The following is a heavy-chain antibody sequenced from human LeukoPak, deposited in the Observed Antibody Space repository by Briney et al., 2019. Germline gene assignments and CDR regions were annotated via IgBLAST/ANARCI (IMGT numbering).Heavy chain of an antibody. Sequence: GGSLRLSCTASGFTFDDYVMHWVRQAPGKGLEWVSAISGSGGSTYYADSVKGRFTISRDNSKNTLYLQMNSLRAEDTAVYYCAKVKQQFYFDYWGQGTLVTVSS. V-gene: IGHV3-23*01. CDR1: GFTFDDYV. J-gene: IGHJ4*02. CDR3: AKVKQQFYFDY. D-gene: IGHD6-13*01. CDR2: ISGSGGST.